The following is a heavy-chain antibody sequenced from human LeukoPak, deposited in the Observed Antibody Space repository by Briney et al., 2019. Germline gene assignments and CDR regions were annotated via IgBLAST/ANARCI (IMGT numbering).Heavy chain of an antibody. Sequence: GESLKISCKGSGYTFTSYWIGWVRQMPGKGLEWMGNIYPGDSDTRYSPSFQGQVTISADKSISTAYLQWSSLKASDTAMYYCARRYLRYYYDSSGYENAFDIWGQGTMVTVSS. CDR2: IYPGDSDT. CDR1: GYTFTSYW. V-gene: IGHV5-51*01. J-gene: IGHJ3*02. CDR3: ARRYLRYYYDSSGYENAFDI. D-gene: IGHD3-22*01.